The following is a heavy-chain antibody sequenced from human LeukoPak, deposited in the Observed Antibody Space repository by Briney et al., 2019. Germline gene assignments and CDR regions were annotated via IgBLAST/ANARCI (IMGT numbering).Heavy chain of an antibody. V-gene: IGHV1-18*01. CDR3: ARVGGGGYYNTD. CDR2: ISAYNGNT. CDR1: GYTFSSSG. D-gene: IGHD3-22*01. J-gene: IGHJ4*02. Sequence: AALKVSCRASGYTFSSSGISWVRHAPGQGPEWMGWISAYNGNTNYAQKLQDRVTMTTDTSTSTAYMELRSLRSDDTAVYFCARVGGGGYYNTDWGQGTLVTVSS.